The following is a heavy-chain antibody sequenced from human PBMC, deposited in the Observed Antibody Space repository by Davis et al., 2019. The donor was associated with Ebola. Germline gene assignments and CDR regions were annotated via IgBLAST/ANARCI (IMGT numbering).Heavy chain of an antibody. CDR2: IHSGGHT. CDR3: VRDLRGMT. J-gene: IGHJ3*01. V-gene: IGHV3-53*01. Sequence: GESLKISCAGSGITLRSYWMSWVRQAPGKGLEWVSLIHSGGHTKYRDSVRGRFAISRDSAGNTVSLQMNSLRVEDSGVYYCVRDLRGMTWGPGTMVTVSS. CDR1: GITLRSYW.